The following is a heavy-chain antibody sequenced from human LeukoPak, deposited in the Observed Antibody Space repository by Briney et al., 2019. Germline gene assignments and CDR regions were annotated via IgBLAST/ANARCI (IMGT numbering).Heavy chain of an antibody. J-gene: IGHJ4*02. Sequence: PSETLSLTCTVSGGSISSYYWSWIRQPPGKGLEWIGYIYYSGSTNYNPSLKSRVTVSVDTFKNQFSLKLSSVTAADTAVYYCARQGYCSSTSCIDYWGQGTLVTVSS. D-gene: IGHD2-2*01. CDR1: GGSISSYY. CDR3: ARQGYCSSTSCIDY. CDR2: IYYSGST. V-gene: IGHV4-59*08.